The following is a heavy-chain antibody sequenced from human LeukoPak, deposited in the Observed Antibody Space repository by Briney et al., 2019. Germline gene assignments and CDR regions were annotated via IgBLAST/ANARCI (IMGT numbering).Heavy chain of an antibody. J-gene: IGHJ3*02. D-gene: IGHD5-12*01. CDR2: INTNTGNP. V-gene: IGHV7-4-1*02. Sequence: ASVKVSCKASGYTFTNYYMHWVRQAPGQGLEWMGWINTNTGNPTYAQGFTGRFVFSLDTSVSTAYLQISSLKAEDTAVYYCARDLDIGQPPTIVATKGSAFDIWGQGTMVTVSS. CDR1: GYTFTNYY. CDR3: ARDLDIGQPPTIVATKGSAFDI.